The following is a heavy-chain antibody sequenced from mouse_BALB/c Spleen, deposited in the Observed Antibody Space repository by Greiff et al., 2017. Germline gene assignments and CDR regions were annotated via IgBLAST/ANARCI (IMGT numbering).Heavy chain of an antibody. Sequence: EVMLVESGGGLVQPGGSRKLSCAASGFTFSSFGMHWVRQAPEKGLEWVAYISSGSSTIYYADTVKGRFTISRDNPKNTLFLQMTSLRSEDTAMYYCARGTYYDYDGRLDYWGQGTSVTVSS. D-gene: IGHD2-4*01. V-gene: IGHV5-17*02. J-gene: IGHJ4*01. CDR1: GFTFSSFG. CDR3: ARGTYYDYDGRLDY. CDR2: ISSGSSTI.